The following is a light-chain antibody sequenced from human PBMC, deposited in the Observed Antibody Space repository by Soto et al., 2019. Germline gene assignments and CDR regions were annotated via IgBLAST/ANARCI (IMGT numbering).Light chain of an antibody. V-gene: IGKV1-39*01. CDR1: KGVRAY. CDR2: AAS. CDR3: QQSYKTPHT. Sequence: DIQMTQSPSSLSASVGDRVTILSRQIKGVRAYLLWYQQRQGTAPKLLIYAASNLLSGVPSRFSGSGSGTNFTLTISSLQPEDFATYYCQQSYKTPHTFGQGTKLETK. J-gene: IGKJ2*01.